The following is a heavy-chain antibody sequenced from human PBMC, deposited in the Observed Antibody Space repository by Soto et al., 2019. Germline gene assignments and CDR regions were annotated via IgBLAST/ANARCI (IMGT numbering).Heavy chain of an antibody. CDR2: INHRGYT. CDR3: ARTDIVTTNWFDP. V-gene: IGHV4-34*02. J-gene: IGHJ5*02. CDR1: GESFIGYY. Sequence: QVHLQQWGAGLLKPSETLSLTCAVYGESFIGYYWTWIRQPPGKGLEWIGEINHRGYTNYNPSLKRRVTISIDTSKNQFSLKLTSVTAADKSVYYCARTDIVTTNWFDPWGRGTLVTVSS. D-gene: IGHD5-12*01.